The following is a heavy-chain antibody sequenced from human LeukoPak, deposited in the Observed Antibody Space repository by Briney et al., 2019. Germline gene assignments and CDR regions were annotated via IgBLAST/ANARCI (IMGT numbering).Heavy chain of an antibody. D-gene: IGHD1-26*01. J-gene: IGHJ3*02. V-gene: IGHV3-21*01. CDR3: ARGHGSSDAFDI. CDR2: ISSSSSYI. CDR1: GFTFSSYS. Sequence: GGSLRLSCAASGFTFSSYSMNWVRQAPGKGLEWVSSISSSSSYIYYADSVKGRFTISRDNAKNSLYLQMNSLRAEDTAVYYCARGHGSSDAFDIWGQGTMVTASS.